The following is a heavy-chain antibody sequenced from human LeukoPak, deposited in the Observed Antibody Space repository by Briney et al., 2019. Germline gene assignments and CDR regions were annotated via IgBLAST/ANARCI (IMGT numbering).Heavy chain of an antibody. Sequence: GGSLRLSCAASGFTFSIYSMNWVRQAPGKGLEWVSSISSSSSYIYYADSVKGRFTISRDNAKNSLYLQMNSLRAEDTAVYYCASDHYDSSGYQHGGAFDIWGQGTMVTVSS. CDR1: GFTFSIYS. CDR3: ASDHYDSSGYQHGGAFDI. J-gene: IGHJ3*02. V-gene: IGHV3-21*01. CDR2: ISSSSSYI. D-gene: IGHD3-22*01.